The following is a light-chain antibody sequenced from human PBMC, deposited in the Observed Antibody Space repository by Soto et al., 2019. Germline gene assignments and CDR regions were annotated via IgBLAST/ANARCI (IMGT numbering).Light chain of an antibody. CDR3: VSYTDTDTLV. CDR2: EVT. Sequence: QSALTQPPSASGSPGQSVTISCTGTSSDIGDYDYVSWYQQHPGKAPKLIIYEVTNRPSGVSNRFSGSRSGNTASLTISGLQPDDEGDYFCVSYTDTDTLVFGTGTKLTVL. J-gene: IGLJ1*01. CDR1: SSDIGDYDY. V-gene: IGLV2-8*01.